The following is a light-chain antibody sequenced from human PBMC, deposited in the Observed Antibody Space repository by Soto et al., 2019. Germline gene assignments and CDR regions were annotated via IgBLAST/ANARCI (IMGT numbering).Light chain of an antibody. J-gene: IGKJ2*01. V-gene: IGKV1-39*01. CDR1: RTIIGY. CDR3: QQSYSTGYT. CDR2: AAS. Sequence: DIQMTQSPSSLSASVGDRVTITCRASRTIIGYLNWYQLKPGKAPKLLIYAASSLHSGVPSRFSGSGSGTDFTLTISGLQREDFATYYCQQSYSTGYTFGQGTKVDSK.